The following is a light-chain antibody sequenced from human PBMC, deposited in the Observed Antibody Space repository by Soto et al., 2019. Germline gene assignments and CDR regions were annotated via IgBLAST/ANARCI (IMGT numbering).Light chain of an antibody. CDR1: SSAVGGYNY. CDR3: SSFTSTYTFV. Sequence: QSAVTQPASVSGSPGQSIAISCTGTSSAVGGYNYVSWYQQHPGKAPKLLISEVSNRPSGVSDRFSGSKSGNTASLTISGLHTEDEADYYCSSFTSTYTFVFGGGTKLTV. V-gene: IGLV2-14*01. CDR2: EVS. J-gene: IGLJ2*01.